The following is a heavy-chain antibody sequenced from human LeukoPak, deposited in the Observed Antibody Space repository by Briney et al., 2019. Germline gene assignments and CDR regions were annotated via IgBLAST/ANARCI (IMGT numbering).Heavy chain of an antibody. J-gene: IGHJ4*02. V-gene: IGHV4-34*01. CDR2: INHSGSI. Sequence: TSETLSLTRAVYGGSFSGYYWSWIRQPPGKGLEWIGEINHSGSINYNPSLKSRVTISVDTSKNQFSLKLSSVTAADTAVYYCARQPYCYDSSGYALDYWGQGTLVTVSS. D-gene: IGHD3-22*01. CDR1: GGSFSGYY. CDR3: ARQPYCYDSSGYALDY.